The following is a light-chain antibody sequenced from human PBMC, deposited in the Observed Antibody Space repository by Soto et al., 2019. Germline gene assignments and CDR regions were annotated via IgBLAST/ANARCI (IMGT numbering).Light chain of an antibody. J-gene: IGLJ1*01. V-gene: IGLV2-18*02. CDR1: SSDVGSYNH. Sequence: QSVLTQPPSVSGSPGQSVTISCTGTSSDVGSYNHVSWYQQPPGTAPKLMIYEVSNRPSGVPDRFSGSKSGNTASLTISGFQAEDEADYYCTSYTSSNTYGFGTGTKVTVL. CDR2: EVS. CDR3: TSYTSSNTYG.